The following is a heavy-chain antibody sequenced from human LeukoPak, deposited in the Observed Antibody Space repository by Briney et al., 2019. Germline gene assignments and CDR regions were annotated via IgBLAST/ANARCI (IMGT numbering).Heavy chain of an antibody. D-gene: IGHD3-22*01. Sequence: SETLSLTRTVSGGSISSYYWSWIRQPAGKGLEWIGRIYTSGSTNYNPPLTSRVTMSVDTSKNQFSLKLSSVTAAGTPVYYCARVRLKYYYDSSGYYPSWFDPWGRGTLVTVSS. CDR1: GGSISSYY. V-gene: IGHV4-4*07. CDR2: IYTSGST. CDR3: ARVRLKYYYDSSGYYPSWFDP. J-gene: IGHJ5*02.